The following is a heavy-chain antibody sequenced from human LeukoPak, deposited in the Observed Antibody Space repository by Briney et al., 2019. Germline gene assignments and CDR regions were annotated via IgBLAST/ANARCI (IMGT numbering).Heavy chain of an antibody. V-gene: IGHV3-23*01. CDR2: ISGDGGNI. J-gene: IGHJ4*02. CDR1: GLIFRDYV. D-gene: IGHD2-2*02. CDR3: AKGYCRGISCYSDY. Sequence: TGGSLRLSCAASGLIFRDYVMSWVRQAPGKGLEWVSSISGDGGNIFYGDSVKGRFTISRDNSKNTLYLQMNSLRAEDTAVYYCAKGYCRGISCYSDYWGQGTLVTVSS.